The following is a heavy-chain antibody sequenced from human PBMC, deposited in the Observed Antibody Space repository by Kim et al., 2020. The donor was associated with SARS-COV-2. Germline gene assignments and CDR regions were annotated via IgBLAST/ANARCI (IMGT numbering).Heavy chain of an antibody. Sequence: GGSLRLSCAASGCTFGIYAMSWARQAPGKGLEWVSTISGGGGNTHYADSVKGRFTISRDNSMNTLYLQMNSLRAEDTAVYYCDASDYWGQGTLVTVSP. V-gene: IGHV3-23*01. CDR1: GCTFGIYA. CDR3: DASDY. J-gene: IGHJ4*02. CDR2: ISGGGGNT.